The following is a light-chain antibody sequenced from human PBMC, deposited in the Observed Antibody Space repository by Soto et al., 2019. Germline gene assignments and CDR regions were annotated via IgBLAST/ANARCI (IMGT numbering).Light chain of an antibody. J-gene: IGKJ1*01. Sequence: EIVMTQSPATLSVSPGERATLSCRASQRVSSNLAWYQQKPGQAPRLLIYGASTRATGIPARFSGSGSGTEFTLTFISLQSEDFAVYYCQQYNNWPVWTFGQGTKGEIK. CDR2: GAS. V-gene: IGKV3-15*01. CDR1: QRVSSN. CDR3: QQYNNWPVWT.